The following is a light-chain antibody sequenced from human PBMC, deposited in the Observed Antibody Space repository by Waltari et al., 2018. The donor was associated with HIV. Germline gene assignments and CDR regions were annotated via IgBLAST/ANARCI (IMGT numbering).Light chain of an antibody. CDR3: QQYGSSPVT. CDR1: QSVRNNY. Sequence: EIVLTQSPGTLSLSPGARATLSCRASQSVRNNYLAWYLQKPGQAPRRLIYGASRRATGIPDRLSGSGSGTDLTLTISRVEPEDFAGYYCQQYGSSPVTFGQGTRLEIK. V-gene: IGKV3-20*01. CDR2: GAS. J-gene: IGKJ5*01.